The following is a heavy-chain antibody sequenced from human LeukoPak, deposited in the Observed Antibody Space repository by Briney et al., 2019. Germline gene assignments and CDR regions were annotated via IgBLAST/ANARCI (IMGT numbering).Heavy chain of an antibody. V-gene: IGHV1-69*13. D-gene: IGHD6-19*01. J-gene: IGHJ4*02. CDR2: IIPIFGTA. CDR1: GYTFTSYD. Sequence: SAKVSCTASGYTFTSYDINWVRQATGQGLEWMGGIIPIFGTANYAQKFQGRVTITADESTSTAYMELSSLRSEDTAVYYCARGIEKEWLGPSPAGASWKFDYWGQGTLVTVSS. CDR3: ARGIEKEWLGPSPAGASWKFDY.